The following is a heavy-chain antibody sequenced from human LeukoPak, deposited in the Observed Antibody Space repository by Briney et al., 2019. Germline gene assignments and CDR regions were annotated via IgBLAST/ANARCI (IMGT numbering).Heavy chain of an antibody. CDR1: GGSISSGGYS. J-gene: IGHJ4*02. CDR3: ARGVYGSGSYYSPEPCFDY. CDR2: IYHSGST. V-gene: IGHV4-30-2*01. Sequence: SQTLSLTCAVSGGSISSGGYSWSWIRQPPGKGLEWIGYIYHSGSTYYNPSLKSRVTISVDRSKNQFSLKLSSVTAGDTAVYYCARGVYGSGSYYSPEPCFDYWGQGTLVTVSS. D-gene: IGHD3-10*01.